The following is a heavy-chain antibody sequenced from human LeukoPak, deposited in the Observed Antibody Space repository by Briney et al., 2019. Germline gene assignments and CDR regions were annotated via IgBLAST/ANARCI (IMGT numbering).Heavy chain of an antibody. J-gene: IGHJ4*02. D-gene: IGHD6-25*01. CDR3: ARERGHLDY. CDR1: GFTFNHYA. CDR2: INHHGHT. V-gene: IGHV3-23*01. Sequence: PGGSLRLSCAASGFTFNHYAMSWVRQAPGKGLEWVSGINHHGHTFYADSVKGRFTISRDNSKNTVFLQMNSLRADDTAEYFCARERGHLDYWGQGTLVTVSS.